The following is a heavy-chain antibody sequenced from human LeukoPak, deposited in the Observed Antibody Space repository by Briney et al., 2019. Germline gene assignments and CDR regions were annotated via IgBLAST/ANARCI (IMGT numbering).Heavy chain of an antibody. J-gene: IGHJ4*02. V-gene: IGHV3-21*01. CDR3: ARDSPYGTAGY. Sequence: GGSLRHSCAASGFTFSNYNMNWVRQAPGKGLEWVSSISSSSSYIYYADSVKGRFTISRDNTKNSLYLQMNSLRAEDTAVYYCARDSPYGTAGYWGQGTLVTVSS. CDR1: GFTFSNYN. D-gene: IGHD2-8*02. CDR2: ISSSSSYI.